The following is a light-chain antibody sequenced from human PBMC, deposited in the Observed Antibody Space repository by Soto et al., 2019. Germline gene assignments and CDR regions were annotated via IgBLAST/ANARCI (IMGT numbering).Light chain of an antibody. CDR1: SSDVGGYNY. V-gene: IGLV2-14*03. J-gene: IGLJ2*01. CDR2: DVS. Sequence: QSALTQPASVSGSPGQSITISCTGTSSDVGGYNYVSWYQHHPGKAPKLMIYDVSYRPSGVSNRFSGSKSGNTASLTSSGLQVEDEANYYCISYTSSSTLVVFGGGTKLTVL. CDR3: ISYTSSSTLVV.